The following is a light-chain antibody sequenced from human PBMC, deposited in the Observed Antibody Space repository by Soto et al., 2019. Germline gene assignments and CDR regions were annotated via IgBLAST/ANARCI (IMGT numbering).Light chain of an antibody. Sequence: QSALTQPPSASGSPGQSVTISCTGTSSDVGGYNYVSWYQQHPGKAPKLMIYEVSKRPSGVPDRFSGSKSGNTASLTVSGLQAEDEADYYCSSYADSNRVFGTGTKLTVL. CDR1: SSDVGGYNY. J-gene: IGLJ1*01. V-gene: IGLV2-8*01. CDR3: SSYADSNRV. CDR2: EVS.